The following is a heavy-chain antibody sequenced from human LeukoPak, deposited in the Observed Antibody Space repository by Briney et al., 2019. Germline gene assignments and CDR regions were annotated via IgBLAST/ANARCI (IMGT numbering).Heavy chain of an antibody. J-gene: IGHJ4*02. CDR2: IWYDGSSI. D-gene: IGHD5-12*01. V-gene: IGHV3-33*01. CDR3: AREMGLNIVATFGY. Sequence: GGSLRLSRLASGFTLSNYGRHWVRQAPGKGREWVALIWYDGSSIFYADSVKGRFTISRDNSKTTLYLQMNSLRAEDTAVYFCAREMGLNIVATFGYWGQGTLVTVSS. CDR1: GFTLSNYG.